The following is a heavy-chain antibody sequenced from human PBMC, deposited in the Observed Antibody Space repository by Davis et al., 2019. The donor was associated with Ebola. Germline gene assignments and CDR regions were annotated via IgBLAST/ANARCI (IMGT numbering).Heavy chain of an antibody. V-gene: IGHV3-74*03. CDR2: ISGEGSTT. CDR3: ARGSRNMDV. Sequence: GESLKISCEASGFTFSSYWMHWVRQAPGKGLVWVSRISGEGSTTKYADSVKGRFTISRDNAKDSLYLQMNSLRAEDTAVYYCARGSRNMDVWGQGTTVTVSS. CDR1: GFTFSSYW. J-gene: IGHJ6*02.